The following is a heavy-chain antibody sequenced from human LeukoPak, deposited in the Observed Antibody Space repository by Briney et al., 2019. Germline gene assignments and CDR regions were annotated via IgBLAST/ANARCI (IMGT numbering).Heavy chain of an antibody. CDR2: ISAYNGNT. CDR3: ARGGSGSYFPDYYYYYMDV. Sequence: ASVKVSCKASGYTFTSYGISWVRQAPGQGLEWMGWISAYNGNTNYAQKLQGRVTMTTDTSTSTAYMELRSLRSDDTAVYYCARGGSGSYFPDYYYYYMDVWGKGTSVTISS. J-gene: IGHJ6*03. CDR1: GYTFTSYG. D-gene: IGHD3-10*01. V-gene: IGHV1-18*01.